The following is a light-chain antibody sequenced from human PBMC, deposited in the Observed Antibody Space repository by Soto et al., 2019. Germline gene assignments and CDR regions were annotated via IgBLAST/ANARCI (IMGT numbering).Light chain of an antibody. J-gene: IGLJ1*01. CDR1: SSNIGSNY. CDR2: RNN. Sequence: QSMLTQPPSASGTPGQRVTISCSGSSSNIGSNYVYWYQQLPGTVPKLLIYRNNQRPSGVPDRFSGSKSGTSASLAISGLRSEDEADYYCAAWDDSLSGYVFGTGTKVTVL. CDR3: AAWDDSLSGYV. V-gene: IGLV1-47*01.